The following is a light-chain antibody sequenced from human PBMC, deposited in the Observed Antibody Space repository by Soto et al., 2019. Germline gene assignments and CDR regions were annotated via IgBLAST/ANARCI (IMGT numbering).Light chain of an antibody. Sequence: DIQMTQSPSTLSASVGDRVTITCRASQSITNCLAWYQQKPGKAPKLLIFDASSLRSGVPSRFSGSGSGTEFTLTISSLQPEDFATYYCQQHNPYSPYTFGQGTTLEIK. CDR2: DAS. V-gene: IGKV1-5*03. CDR3: QQHNPYSPYT. J-gene: IGKJ2*01. CDR1: QSITNC.